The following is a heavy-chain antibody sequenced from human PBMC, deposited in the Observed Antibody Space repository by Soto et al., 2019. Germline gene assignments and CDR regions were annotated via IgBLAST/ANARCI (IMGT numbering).Heavy chain of an antibody. CDR2: NYWDDDK. CDR1: GFSLSTSGVG. Sequence: SGPTLVNLRQTLTMTCTFSGFSLSTSGVGVGWIRQPPGKALEWLALNYWDDDKRYRPSLKSRLTITNDTSATQVVITMTNMDPVDTATYYCAHKGLYSYGSGRKNAWFDPWGQGTLVTVSS. D-gene: IGHD3-10*01. CDR3: AHKGLYSYGSGRKNAWFDP. V-gene: IGHV2-5*02. J-gene: IGHJ5*02.